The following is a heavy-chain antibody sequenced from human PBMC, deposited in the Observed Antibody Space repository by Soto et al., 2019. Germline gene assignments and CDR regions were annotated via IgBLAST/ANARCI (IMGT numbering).Heavy chain of an antibody. CDR1: GGSISSSNW. Sequence: ASETLSLTCAVSGGSISSSNWWSWVRQPPGKGLEWIGEIYHSGSTNYNPSLKSRVTISVDKSKNQFSLKLSSVTAADTAVYYCARVEAVAGRGWNYYYYGMDVWGQGTTVTVSS. J-gene: IGHJ6*02. D-gene: IGHD6-19*01. V-gene: IGHV4-4*02. CDR3: ARVEAVAGRGWNYYYYGMDV. CDR2: IYHSGST.